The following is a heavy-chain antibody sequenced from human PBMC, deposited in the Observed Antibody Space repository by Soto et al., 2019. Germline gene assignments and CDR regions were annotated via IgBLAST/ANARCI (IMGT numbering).Heavy chain of an antibody. CDR3: ARGDSDLAVSEAAY. Sequence: QMQMQESGPRLVKPSETLSLTCTVSGASITDSYWSWIRQPPEKDLEWIGYIYFSGVATYNPSLMSRATMSRDTSKNEFSLKLTSVTAGDAAIYYCARGDSDLAVSEAAYWGQGTLVTVSS. CDR2: IYFSGVA. D-gene: IGHD2-15*01. CDR1: GASITDSY. V-gene: IGHV4-59*01. J-gene: IGHJ1*01.